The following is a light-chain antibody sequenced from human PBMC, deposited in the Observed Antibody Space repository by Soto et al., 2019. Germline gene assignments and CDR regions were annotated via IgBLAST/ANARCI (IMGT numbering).Light chain of an antibody. J-gene: IGKJ1*01. CDR3: QQLNSYPRT. CDR1: QGIAGY. CDR2: AAS. Sequence: IQLTQSPSSLSASVGDRVTITCRASQGIAGYLAWYQQKPGKAPKLLIFAASTLRSGVPSRFSGSGSGTDFTLTISSLQPEDFATYYCQQLNSYPRTFGQGTKVEIK. V-gene: IGKV1-9*01.